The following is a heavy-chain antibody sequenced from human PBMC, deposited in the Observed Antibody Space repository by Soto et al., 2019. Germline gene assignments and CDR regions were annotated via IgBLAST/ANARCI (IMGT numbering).Heavy chain of an antibody. CDR3: ATATIYYYGSGYDY. J-gene: IGHJ4*02. Sequence: ASVKVSCKASGGTFSSYAISWVRQAPGQGLEWMGGIIPIFGTANYAQKFQGRVTITADESTSTAYMELSSLRSEDTAVYYCATATIYYYGSGYDYWGQGTLVTVSS. V-gene: IGHV1-69*13. CDR2: IIPIFGTA. CDR1: GGTFSSYA. D-gene: IGHD3-10*01.